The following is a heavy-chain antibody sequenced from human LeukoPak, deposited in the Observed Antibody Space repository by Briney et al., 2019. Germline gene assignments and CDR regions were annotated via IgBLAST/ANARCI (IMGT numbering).Heavy chain of an antibody. CDR3: ASRAGYTGSWSAFDY. D-gene: IGHD6-13*01. CDR1: GFIFSTFA. Sequence: GGSLRLSCAASGFIFSTFAMHWVRQAPGKGLEWVALISYDGNFRNYAESVKGRFTISRDNSKNTVHLQMNSLGAEDTAVYYCASRAGYTGSWSAFDYWGQGTLVTVSS. CDR2: ISYDGNFR. V-gene: IGHV3-30*04. J-gene: IGHJ4*02.